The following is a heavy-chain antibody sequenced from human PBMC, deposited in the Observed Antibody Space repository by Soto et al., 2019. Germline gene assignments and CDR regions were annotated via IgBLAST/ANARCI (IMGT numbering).Heavy chain of an antibody. CDR3: ARLVYDTRLNYMYFDF. CDR1: GVCLTSCKW. CDR2: IFHDGTA. Sequence: SETLSLSCAVSGVCLTSCKWWTCVRQSPQRGLEYIGEIFHDGTANYYPSFERRVAMSVDTSRNQFSLKLTSVTAADTAVYFCARLVYDTRLNYMYFDFWGPGTLITVPQ. V-gene: IGHV4-4*02. J-gene: IGHJ4*02. D-gene: IGHD3-10*01.